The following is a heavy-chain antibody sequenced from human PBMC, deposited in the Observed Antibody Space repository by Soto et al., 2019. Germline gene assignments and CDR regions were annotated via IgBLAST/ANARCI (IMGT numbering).Heavy chain of an antibody. D-gene: IGHD3-22*01. V-gene: IGHV2-70*11. Sequence: SGPTRVNHTQTLTLTCTFSWFSLSTSGMCVSWIRQPPGKALEWLARIDWDDDKYYSTSLKTRLTISKDTSKNQVVLTMTNMDPVDTATYYCARIHYYDSSAEVDYWGQGTLVTVSS. J-gene: IGHJ4*02. CDR3: ARIHYYDSSAEVDY. CDR1: WFSLSTSGMC. CDR2: IDWDDDK.